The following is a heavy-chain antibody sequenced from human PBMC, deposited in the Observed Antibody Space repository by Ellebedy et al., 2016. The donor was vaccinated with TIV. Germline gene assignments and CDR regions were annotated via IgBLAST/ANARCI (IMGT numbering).Heavy chain of an antibody. V-gene: IGHV3-30*02. Sequence: GGSLRLSCAASGFNFDDYVMHWVRQAPGKGLEWVAFIRFDGNNAYYADSAKGRFTISRDNSKNTLYLQMKSLRAEDTAVYYCAKDRGNYGGAPYNGMDIWGQGTTVTVSS. CDR1: GFNFDDYV. CDR2: IRFDGNNA. CDR3: AKDRGNYGGAPYNGMDI. D-gene: IGHD3-10*01. J-gene: IGHJ6*02.